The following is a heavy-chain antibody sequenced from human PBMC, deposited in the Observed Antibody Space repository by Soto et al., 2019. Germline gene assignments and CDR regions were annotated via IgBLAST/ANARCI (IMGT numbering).Heavy chain of an antibody. D-gene: IGHD3-3*01. CDR1: GFSFSSYG. CDR2: IWYAGSDK. V-gene: IGHV3-33*01. Sequence: QVQLVESGGGVVQPGRSLRLSCATSGFSFSSYGMHWVRQAPGKGLEWVSLIWYAGSDKYYADSVKGRFTISRDNSKNTLHLQMDSLRADDTAVYYCARGVGHYYYGMDVWGQGTTVTVSS. J-gene: IGHJ6*02. CDR3: ARGVGHYYYGMDV.